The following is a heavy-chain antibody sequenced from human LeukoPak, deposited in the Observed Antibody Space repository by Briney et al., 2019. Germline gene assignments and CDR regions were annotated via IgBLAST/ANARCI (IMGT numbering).Heavy chain of an antibody. CDR1: GGTFSSYA. J-gene: IGHJ3*02. CDR3: TTTHYYDSSGYYGPSGFHAFDI. CDR2: IIPIFGTA. V-gene: IGHV1-69*05. Sequence: SVKVSCKASGGTFSSYAISWVRQAPGQGLEWMGRIIPIFGTANYAQKFQGRVTITTDESTSTAYMELSSLRSEDTAVYYCTTTHYYDSSGYYGPSGFHAFDIWGQGTMVTVSS. D-gene: IGHD3-22*01.